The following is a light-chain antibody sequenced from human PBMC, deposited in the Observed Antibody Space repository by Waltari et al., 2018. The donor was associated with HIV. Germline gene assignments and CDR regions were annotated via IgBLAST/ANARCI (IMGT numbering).Light chain of an antibody. J-gene: IGKJ4*01. CDR3: QQYSAYPLT. CDR2: KSS. Sequence: DIHMNQSPSTLSASVGDRVIITCGANQSIGQWLAWYQQKPGKAPTLLIYKSSSLEGGVPSRFSARASATAFTRTISRLQPDDFATYYCQQYSAYPLTFGGGTKVEIK. CDR1: QSIGQW. V-gene: IGKV1-5*03.